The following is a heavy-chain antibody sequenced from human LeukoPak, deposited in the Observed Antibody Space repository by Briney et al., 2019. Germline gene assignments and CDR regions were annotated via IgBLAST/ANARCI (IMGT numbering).Heavy chain of an antibody. D-gene: IGHD3-22*01. CDR2: ISAYNGNT. Sequence: ASVKVSCKASGYTFTSYGISWVRQAPGQGLEWMGWISAYNGNTNYAQKLQGRVTTTTDTSTSTAYMELRSLRSDDTAVYYCARSTITMIENWFDPWGQGTLVTVSS. CDR1: GYTFTSYG. V-gene: IGHV1-18*01. CDR3: ARSTITMIENWFDP. J-gene: IGHJ5*02.